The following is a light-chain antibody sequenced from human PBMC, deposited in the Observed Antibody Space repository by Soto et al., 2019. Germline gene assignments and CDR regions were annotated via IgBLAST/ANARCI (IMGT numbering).Light chain of an antibody. CDR1: SSDIGAYKY. J-gene: IGLJ2*01. CDR2: EVT. V-gene: IGLV2-14*01. CDR3: TSFTTSSSLV. Sequence: QSALTQPASVSGSPGQSVTISCTGTSSDIGAYKYVSWYQHHPGKSPRLMIYEVTNRPSGASDRFSGSKSGNTASLTISGLQADDEADYYCTSFTTSSSLVFGGGTKVTVL.